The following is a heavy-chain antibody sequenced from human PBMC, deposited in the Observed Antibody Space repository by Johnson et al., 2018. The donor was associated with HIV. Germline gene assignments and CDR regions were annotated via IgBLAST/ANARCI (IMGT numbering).Heavy chain of an antibody. D-gene: IGHD1-26*01. V-gene: IGHV3-15*01. CDR2: IKSKTDGGTT. CDR1: GFTFTSAW. CDR3: TTHQIWETFYAFDI. Sequence: VQLVESGGGLVQPGGSLRLSCAVSGFTFTSAWMSWVRQSPGKGLEWVGRIKSKTDGGTTDYAAPVKGRFTNTRDDSKNTLYLQMNSLKTEDTAVYYCTTHQIWETFYAFDIWGQGTVVTVSS. J-gene: IGHJ3*02.